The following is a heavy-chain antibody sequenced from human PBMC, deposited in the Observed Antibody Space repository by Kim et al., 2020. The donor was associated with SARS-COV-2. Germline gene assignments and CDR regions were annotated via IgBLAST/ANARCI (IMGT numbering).Heavy chain of an antibody. CDR3: ARVTDYYGMDV. Sequence: THDHPSLRSRVAIAVDTSKNRFSLRLSSVTAADTAVYYCARVTDYYGMDVWGQGTTVTVSS. D-gene: IGHD3-16*01. V-gene: IGHV4-39*01. J-gene: IGHJ6*02. CDR2: T.